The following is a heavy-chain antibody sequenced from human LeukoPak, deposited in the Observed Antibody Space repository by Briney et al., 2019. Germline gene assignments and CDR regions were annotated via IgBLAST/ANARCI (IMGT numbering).Heavy chain of an antibody. J-gene: IGHJ5*02. CDR1: GYTFTGNY. Sequence: ASVKVSCKTSGYTFTGNYMHWVRQAPGQGLEWMGRINPNTGGTNYAQKFQGRVTVTRDTSISTVYMELSRLRSDDTAVYYCATYAAVGMSNWFDPWGQGTLVTVSS. V-gene: IGHV1-2*06. D-gene: IGHD6-13*01. CDR3: ATYAAVGMSNWFDP. CDR2: INPNTGGT.